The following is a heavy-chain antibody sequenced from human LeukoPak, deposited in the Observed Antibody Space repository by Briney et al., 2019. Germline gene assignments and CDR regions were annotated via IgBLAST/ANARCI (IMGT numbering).Heavy chain of an antibody. CDR2: IYYTGST. Sequence: PSETLSLTCTVSGGFISSYYWSWIRQPPGKGLEWIGYIYYTGSTNYNPSLKSRVTISLDTSKSQFTLKLSSVTAADTAVYYCARDTSSGSWEPTFDYWGQGTLVTVSS. D-gene: IGHD1-26*01. CDR3: ARDTSSGSWEPTFDY. J-gene: IGHJ4*02. V-gene: IGHV4-59*01. CDR1: GGFISSYY.